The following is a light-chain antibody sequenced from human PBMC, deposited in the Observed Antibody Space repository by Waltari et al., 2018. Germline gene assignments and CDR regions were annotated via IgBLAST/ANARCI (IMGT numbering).Light chain of an antibody. CDR1: SGIDVDTYK. Sequence: QAVLTQPASLSASPGASASLTCTLRSGIDVDTYKIYWYQQRPGSPPQFLLKYKPASGGQLGSGVPRRFSASIDTSANANLLLISGLQSEDEADYYCMILYNNAVVFGGGTNLTVL. J-gene: IGLJ3*02. CDR3: MILYNNAVV. V-gene: IGLV5-45*01. CDR2: YKPASGG.